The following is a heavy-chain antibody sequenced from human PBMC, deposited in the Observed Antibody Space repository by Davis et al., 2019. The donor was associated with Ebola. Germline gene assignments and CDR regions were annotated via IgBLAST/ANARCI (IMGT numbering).Heavy chain of an antibody. D-gene: IGHD4-23*01. Sequence: GESLKISCAASGFTFSSYAMHWVRQAPGKGLEWVAVISYDGSNKYYADSVKGRFTISRDNAKNSLYLQMNSLRDEATAVYYCARDSTTVVSQKQFDYWGQGTLVTVSS. CDR3: ARDSTTVVSQKQFDY. CDR2: ISYDGSNK. J-gene: IGHJ4*02. V-gene: IGHV3-30*04. CDR1: GFTFSSYA.